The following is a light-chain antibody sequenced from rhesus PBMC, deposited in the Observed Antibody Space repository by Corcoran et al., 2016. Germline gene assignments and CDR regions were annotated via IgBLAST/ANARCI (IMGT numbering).Light chain of an antibody. V-gene: IGKV2-90*01. Sequence: EPASISCRSSQSLLHSGGKTYLDWYLQKPGRSPQLLVYEVSNRASEVPERFSGSGSGTDFTLKISRVEAEDVGVYYCMQGIQLPLTFGGGTKVEIK. CDR1: QSLLHSGGKTY. CDR3: MQGIQLPLT. CDR2: EVS. J-gene: IGKJ4*01.